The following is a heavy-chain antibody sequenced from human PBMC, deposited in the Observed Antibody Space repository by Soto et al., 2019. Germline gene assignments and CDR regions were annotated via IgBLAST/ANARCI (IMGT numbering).Heavy chain of an antibody. CDR1: GFTFSSYG. D-gene: IGHD6-13*01. J-gene: IGHJ4*02. Sequence: GGSLRLSCAASGFTFSSYGMHWVRQAPGKGLEWVAVISYDGSNKYYADSVKGRFTISRDNSKNTLYLQMNSLRAEDTAVYYCAKEPYRGSWYFNYWGQGTLVTVSS. CDR2: ISYDGSNK. CDR3: AKEPYRGSWYFNY. V-gene: IGHV3-30*18.